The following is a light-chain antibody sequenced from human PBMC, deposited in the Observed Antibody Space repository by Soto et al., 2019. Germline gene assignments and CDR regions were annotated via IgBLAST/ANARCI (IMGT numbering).Light chain of an antibody. V-gene: IGKV1-5*03. CDR2: KAS. J-gene: IGKJ2*01. Sequence: DIQMTQFPSTLSASIGDRVTITCRASQTISSSLAWYRQKPGKAPKLLIYKASNLETGVPSRFSGSGSGTEFALTISSLQPDDFATYYCQQYIRYSPYTFGQGTRLEIK. CDR1: QTISSS. CDR3: QQYIRYSPYT.